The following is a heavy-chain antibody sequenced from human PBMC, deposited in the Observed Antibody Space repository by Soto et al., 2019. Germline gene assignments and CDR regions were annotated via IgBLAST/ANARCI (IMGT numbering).Heavy chain of an antibody. CDR2: INPNSGGT. D-gene: IGHD5-12*01. J-gene: IGHJ4*02. Sequence: ASVKVSCKASGYTFTGYYMHWVRQAPGQGLEWMGWINPNSGGTNYAQKFQGWVTMTRDTSISTAYMELSRLRSDDTAVYYCARDLREYSGYAPGYWGQGTLVTVSS. V-gene: IGHV1-2*04. CDR1: GYTFTGYY. CDR3: ARDLREYSGYAPGY.